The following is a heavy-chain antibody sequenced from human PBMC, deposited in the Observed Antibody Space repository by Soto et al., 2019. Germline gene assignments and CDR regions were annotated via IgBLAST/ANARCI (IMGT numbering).Heavy chain of an antibody. V-gene: IGHV4-30-4*01. J-gene: IGHJ5*02. CDR1: AGPTSRGDYY. D-gene: IGHD3-3*01. CDR3: ARGRRVFGVVPNWFDP. CDR2: IYYSGST. Sequence: PSETLSFPXTLSAGPTSRGDYYWRWIRQPPGKGLEWIAYIYYSGSTYYNPSLKSRVTISVDTSKNQFSLKLSSVTAADTAVYYCARGRRVFGVVPNWFDPWGQGTLVTVSS.